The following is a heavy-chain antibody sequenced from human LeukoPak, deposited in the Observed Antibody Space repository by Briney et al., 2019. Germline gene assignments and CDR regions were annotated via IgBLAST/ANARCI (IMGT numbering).Heavy chain of an antibody. D-gene: IGHD2-15*01. CDR3: ARDRNCSGGSCRWFDP. J-gene: IGHJ5*02. CDR2: IYYSGST. V-gene: IGHV4-59*01. CDR1: GGSISSYY. Sequence: PSETLSLTCTVSGGSISSYYWSWIRQPPGKGLEWIGYIYYSGSTNYNPSLKSRVTISVDTSKNQFSLKLSSVTAADTAVYYCARDRNCSGGSCRWFDPWGQGTLVTVSS.